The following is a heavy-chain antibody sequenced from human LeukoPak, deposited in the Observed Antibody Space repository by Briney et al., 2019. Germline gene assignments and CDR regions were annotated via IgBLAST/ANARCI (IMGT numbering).Heavy chain of an antibody. V-gene: IGHV3-33*06. J-gene: IGHJ5*02. Sequence: GGSLRLSCASSGFTFSRHGMHWVRQAPGKGLEWVAVIWYDGSKEYYADSVKGRFTISRDSSKNTLDLQMNSLRAEDTAIYYCAKIGGYWYGAPYNWFDPWGQGTLVTVSS. CDR1: GFTFSRHG. CDR3: AKIGGYWYGAPYNWFDP. CDR2: IWYDGSKE. D-gene: IGHD5-18*01.